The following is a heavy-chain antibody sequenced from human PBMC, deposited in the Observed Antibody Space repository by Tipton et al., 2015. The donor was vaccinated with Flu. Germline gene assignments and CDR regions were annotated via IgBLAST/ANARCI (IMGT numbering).Heavy chain of an antibody. CDR3: ARLPYAGVPTIGLYY. D-gene: IGHD5-24*01. J-gene: IGHJ4*02. V-gene: IGHV4-38-2*01. CDR2: FHKPGST. Sequence: TLSLTCAVYASPISSKDYWVSHRQPPGNEPEWIGEFHKPGSTYFNPSLSSRITISLDTSKNQFSLNLDSVTAADTAVYYCARLPYAGVPTIGLYYWGQGTLV. CDR1: ASPISSKDY.